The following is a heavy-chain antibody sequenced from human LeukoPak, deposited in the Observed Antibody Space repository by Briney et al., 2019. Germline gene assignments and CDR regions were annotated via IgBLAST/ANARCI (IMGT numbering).Heavy chain of an antibody. CDR3: ARDHVLRFLECPHKYYYYMAV. CDR1: GGSFSGYY. CDR2: INHSGST. Sequence: PSETLSLTCAVYGGSFSGYYWSWIRQPPGKGLEGTGEINHSGSTNYNPSLKSRVTISVDSSKNQFSLKLSSVTAADTAVYYCARDHVLRFLECPHKYYYYMAVWGKGTTVTVSS. J-gene: IGHJ6*03. D-gene: IGHD3-3*01. V-gene: IGHV4-34*01.